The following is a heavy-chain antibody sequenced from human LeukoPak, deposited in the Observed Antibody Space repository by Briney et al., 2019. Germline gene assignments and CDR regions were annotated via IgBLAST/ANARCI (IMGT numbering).Heavy chain of an antibody. CDR2: INWNGGST. D-gene: IGHD5-18*01. CDR3: ARGGDPMDTAMVYFDY. Sequence: GGSLRLSCAASGFTFSSYGMHWVRQAPGKGLEWVSGINWNGGSTGYADSVKGRFTISRDNAKNSLYLQMNSLRAEDTALYHCARGGDPMDTAMVYFDYWGQGTLVTVSS. V-gene: IGHV3-20*01. CDR1: GFTFSSYG. J-gene: IGHJ4*02.